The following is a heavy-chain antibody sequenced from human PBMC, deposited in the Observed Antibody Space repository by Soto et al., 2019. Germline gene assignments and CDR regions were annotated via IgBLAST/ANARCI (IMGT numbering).Heavy chain of an antibody. Sequence: QVQLVQSGAEVKKPGASVKVSCKASGYTFTSYGINWVRQAPGQGLEWMGWISAYNGNTNYAQKLQGRVTMTPDTPTRKAYMELRSLRSDDTAVYYCARDDFISTSCYQGDYWGQGTLVTVSS. CDR2: ISAYNGNT. V-gene: IGHV1-18*01. J-gene: IGHJ4*02. D-gene: IGHD2-2*01. CDR1: GYTFTSYG. CDR3: ARDDFISTSCYQGDY.